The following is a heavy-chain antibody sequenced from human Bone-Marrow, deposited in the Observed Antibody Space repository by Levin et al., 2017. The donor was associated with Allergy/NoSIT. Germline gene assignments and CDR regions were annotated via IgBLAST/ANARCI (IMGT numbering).Heavy chain of an antibody. Sequence: GGSLRLSCAASGFTFSSYWMHWVRQAPGKGLVWVSHINSDGSSTNYGDSVKGRFTISRDNAKNTLYLQMNNLRAEDTAVYYCARGATIAAVGTVGYWGQGSLVTVSS. D-gene: IGHD6-13*01. CDR3: ARGATIAAVGTVGY. V-gene: IGHV3-74*01. CDR2: INSDGSST. J-gene: IGHJ4*02. CDR1: GFTFSSYW.